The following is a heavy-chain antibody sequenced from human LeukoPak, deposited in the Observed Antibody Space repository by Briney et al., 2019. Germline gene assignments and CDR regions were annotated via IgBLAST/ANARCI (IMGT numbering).Heavy chain of an antibody. V-gene: IGHV3-74*01. D-gene: IGHD3-3*01. CDR2: INSDGTNT. CDR1: TFTFSRDW. Sequence: PGGSLRLSCAASTFTFSRDWMHWVRQAPGKGLVWVSRINSDGTNTYSAASVKGRFTISRDNTKNTLYLQMNILRTEDTAVYYCARDRAAFGVVQVGYWGQGTLVTVSS. CDR3: ARDRAAFGVVQVGY. J-gene: IGHJ4*02.